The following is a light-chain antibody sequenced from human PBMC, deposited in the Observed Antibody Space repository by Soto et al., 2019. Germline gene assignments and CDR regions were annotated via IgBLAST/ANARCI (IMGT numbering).Light chain of an antibody. J-gene: IGKJ2*01. Sequence: DIQMTQSPSTLSASVGDRVTITCRASQSIRSWLAWYQQKPGKAPKLLIYDASSLESGVPSRFSGSGSGTEFTRTISSLQPDDFATYYCQQYNSYPYTFGQGTKLEIK. CDR3: QQYNSYPYT. V-gene: IGKV1-5*01. CDR1: QSIRSW. CDR2: DAS.